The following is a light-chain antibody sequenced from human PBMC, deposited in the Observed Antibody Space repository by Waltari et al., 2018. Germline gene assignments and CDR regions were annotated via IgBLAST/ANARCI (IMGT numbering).Light chain of an antibody. CDR2: GAS. J-gene: IGKJ2*01. V-gene: IGKV3-15*01. Sequence: EIVMTQSPATLSVSPGDRVPLSCRASQSVNNNLAWYQQRPGQAPRLLIYGASTRATGVPARFSGSGSGTEFALSISGLQSEDFAVYYCQQYHKWPPFTFGQGTKL. CDR3: QQYHKWPPFT. CDR1: QSVNNN.